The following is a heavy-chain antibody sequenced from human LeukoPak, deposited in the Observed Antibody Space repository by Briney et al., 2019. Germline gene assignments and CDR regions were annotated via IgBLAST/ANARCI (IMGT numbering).Heavy chain of an antibody. CDR1: GFTFSSCG. CDR3: ATETIGRHYDY. Sequence: AXGFTFSSCGFXWVRQAPGKGLEVVSSISPTGTDRYYADSVRGRFTISRDNAKNSMYLQMDSLRDEDTAVYYCATETIGRHYDYWGQGTLLTVSS. CDR2: ISPTGTDR. V-gene: IGHV3-21*01. D-gene: IGHD1-14*01. J-gene: IGHJ4*02.